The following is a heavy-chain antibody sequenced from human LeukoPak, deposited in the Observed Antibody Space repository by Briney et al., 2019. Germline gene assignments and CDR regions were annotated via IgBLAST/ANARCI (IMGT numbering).Heavy chain of an antibody. D-gene: IGHD3-3*01. J-gene: IGHJ6*02. Sequence: PGGSLRLSGAASGFTFSSYSMTWVRQAPGKGLEWVSYISSSGSTIYYADSVKGRFTISRDNAKNSLYLQMNSLRAEDTAVYYCARADYDFWSGYLALFAAMDVWGQGTTVTVSS. CDR3: ARADYDFWSGYLALFAAMDV. CDR2: ISSSGSTI. V-gene: IGHV3-48*04. CDR1: GFTFSSYS.